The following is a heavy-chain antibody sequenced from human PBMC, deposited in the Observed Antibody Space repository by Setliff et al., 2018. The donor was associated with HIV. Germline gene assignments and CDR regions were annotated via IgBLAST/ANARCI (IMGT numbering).Heavy chain of an antibody. CDR3: VRGVQSPPHYSYYYMDV. V-gene: IGHV1-18*01. J-gene: IGHJ6*03. D-gene: IGHD3-3*01. CDR2: ISAYNGGT. CDR1: GYTFTSYG. Sequence: ASVKVSCKASGYTFTSYGISWVRQAPGQGLEWMGWISAYNGGTNYAQKFQGRVTMTRDTSISTAYMELTSLRFDDTAMYYCVRGVQSPPHYSYYYMDVWGEGTMVTVSS.